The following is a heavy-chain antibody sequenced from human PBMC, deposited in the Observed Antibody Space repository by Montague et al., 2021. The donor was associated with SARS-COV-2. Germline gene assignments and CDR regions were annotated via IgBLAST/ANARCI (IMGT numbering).Heavy chain of an antibody. CDR3: ARGSGWMGNAFDI. CDR1: GGSISSYY. D-gene: IGHD6-19*01. Sequence: SETLSLTCTVSGGSISSYYWSWILQPPGKGLEWIGYSYYSGSTNYNTSLKSRVTISVDTSKNQFSLKLSSVTAADTAVYYCARGSGWMGNAFDIWGQGTMVTVSS. CDR2: SYYSGST. V-gene: IGHV4-59*01. J-gene: IGHJ3*02.